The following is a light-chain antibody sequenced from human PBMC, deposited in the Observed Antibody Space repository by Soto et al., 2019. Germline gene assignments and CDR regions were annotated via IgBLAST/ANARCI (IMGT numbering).Light chain of an antibody. CDR3: QQYGSSQWA. CDR1: QSVSSSY. CDR2: GAS. J-gene: IGKJ1*01. Sequence: EIVLTQSPVTLSLSPGERATLSCRASQSVSSSYLAWYQQKPGQAPRLLIYGASSRATGIPDRFSGSGSGTDFTLTISSLEPEDFAVYYCQQYGSSQWAFGQGTKV. V-gene: IGKV3-20*01.